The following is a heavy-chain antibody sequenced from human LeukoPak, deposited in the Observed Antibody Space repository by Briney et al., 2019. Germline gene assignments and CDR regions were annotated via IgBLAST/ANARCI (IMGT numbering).Heavy chain of an antibody. V-gene: IGHV4-39*07. CDR1: GGSISRSSYY. CDR3: ARDYYDDPYYFDY. D-gene: IGHD3-22*01. Sequence: SETLSLTCTVSGGSISRSSYYWGWIRQPPGKGLEWIGSMYYSGSTFYNPSLKSRVTILVDTSKNQFSLKLSSVTAADTAVYYCARDYYDDPYYFDYWGQGTLVTVSS. J-gene: IGHJ4*02. CDR2: MYYSGST.